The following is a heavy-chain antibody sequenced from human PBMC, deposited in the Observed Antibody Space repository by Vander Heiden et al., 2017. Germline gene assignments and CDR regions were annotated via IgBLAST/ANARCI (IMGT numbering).Heavy chain of an antibody. CDR2: IIPMFGTS. CDR1: GGTFSSFG. J-gene: IGHJ6*02. Sequence: QVQLEQSGAEVKKPGSSVKVSCKASGGTFSSFGISWVRQAPGQGLEWMGGIIPMFGTSNYAQKLQGRVTITADDSTNTAYMELNSLTSEDTAVYYCARLAQYYDFWSASSLDVWGQGTTVTVSS. CDR3: ARLAQYYDFWSASSLDV. D-gene: IGHD3-3*01. V-gene: IGHV1-69*01.